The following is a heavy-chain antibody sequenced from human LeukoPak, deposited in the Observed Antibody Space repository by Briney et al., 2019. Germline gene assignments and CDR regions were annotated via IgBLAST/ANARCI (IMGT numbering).Heavy chain of an antibody. D-gene: IGHD3-16*01. CDR1: GFTFSNVW. V-gene: IGHV3-15*01. CDR2: IKSKTDGGTT. Sequence: GGSLRLSCAAPGFTFSNVWMNWLGQAPGKGLEWVGRIKSKTDGGTTDYAAPVKGRFTISRDDSKNTLSLQMNSLKTEDTALYYCTALYGGVSYWGQGTLVTVSS. J-gene: IGHJ4*02. CDR3: TALYGGVSY.